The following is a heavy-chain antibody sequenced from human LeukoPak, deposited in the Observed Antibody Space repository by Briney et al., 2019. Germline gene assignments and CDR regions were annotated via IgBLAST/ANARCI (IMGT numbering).Heavy chain of an antibody. CDR1: GFSFSNYA. CDR3: ARGALFLTAAGTLEY. V-gene: IGHV3-23*01. CDR2: ISRSAAT. D-gene: IGHD6-13*01. Sequence: GGSLRLSCAASGFSFSNYAINWVRRTPGKGLEWLSGISRSAATYYADSVKGRFTISRDNSKNTLYLQMNNLRADDTALYYCARGALFLTAAGTLEYGGRGPLVPVSS. J-gene: IGHJ4*02.